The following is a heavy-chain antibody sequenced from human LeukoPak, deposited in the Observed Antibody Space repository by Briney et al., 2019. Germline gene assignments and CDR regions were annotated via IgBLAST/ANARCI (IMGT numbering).Heavy chain of an antibody. Sequence: GGSLRLSWAASGFTFSTYATSWVRHAARKGLEWLSTIRGGGRDTFYADSVKGRFTVSRDNSKNTLYLQMSSLRAEDTAVYFCAKNRGANYYNYYMDVWGKGTTVTVSS. CDR2: IRGGGRDT. V-gene: IGHV3-23*01. CDR3: AKNRGANYYNYYMDV. D-gene: IGHD4/OR15-4a*01. CDR1: GFTFSTYA. J-gene: IGHJ6*03.